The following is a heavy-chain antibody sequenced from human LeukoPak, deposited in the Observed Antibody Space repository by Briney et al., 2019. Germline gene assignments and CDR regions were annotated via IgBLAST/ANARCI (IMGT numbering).Heavy chain of an antibody. CDR1: GFTFTNFA. J-gene: IGHJ4*02. CDR3: ARDSSGSLDY. D-gene: IGHD6-19*01. CDR2: IKEDGSER. V-gene: IGHV3-7*04. Sequence: GGSLRLSCAASGFTFTNFALSWVRQAPGKGPEWVANIKEDGSERYYVDSVKGRFTISRDNAKNSLYLQMNSLRAEDTAVYYCARDSSGSLDYWGQGTLVAVSS.